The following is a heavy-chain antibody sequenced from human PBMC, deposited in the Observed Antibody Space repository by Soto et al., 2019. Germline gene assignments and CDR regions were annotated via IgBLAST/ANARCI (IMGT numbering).Heavy chain of an antibody. CDR3: AREAAGFDI. Sequence: EMQLVETGGGLIQPGGSLRLSCAASGFTVSDDHMSWVRQAPGKGPEWVSVIYCGGTTYYADSVQGRFTISRDKSKNTLYLQMNDLRADDTAVYYCAREAAGFDIWGQGTMVTVSS. CDR2: IYCGGTT. CDR1: GFTVSDDH. J-gene: IGHJ3*02. V-gene: IGHV3-53*02.